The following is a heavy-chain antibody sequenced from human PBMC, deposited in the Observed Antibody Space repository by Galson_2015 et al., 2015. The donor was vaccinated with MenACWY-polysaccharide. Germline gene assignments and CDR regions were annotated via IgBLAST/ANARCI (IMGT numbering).Heavy chain of an antibody. CDR1: GFIFNNYD. CDR2: VSGTGHST. J-gene: IGHJ4*02. V-gene: IGHV3-23*01. Sequence: SLRLSCAASGFIFNNYDMSWVRQAPGKGLEWVSGVSGTGHSTYYADSVKGRFTIFRDNSKNTLYLEMKSLRAEDTATYYCAKDIRIVYGNYQFDSWGQGTLVTVSS. CDR3: AKDIRIVYGNYQFDS. D-gene: IGHD4-11*01.